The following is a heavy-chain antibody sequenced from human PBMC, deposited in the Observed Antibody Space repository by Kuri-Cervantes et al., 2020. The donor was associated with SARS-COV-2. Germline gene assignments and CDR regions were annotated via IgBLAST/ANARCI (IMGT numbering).Heavy chain of an antibody. D-gene: IGHD3-22*01. Sequence: GESLKISCAASGFTFRSYEMNWVRQAPGKGLEWVSYISSSGSTIYYADSGKGRFTISRDNAKNSLYLQMNSLRVEDTAVYYCGTLFKYESSAYRPIENWGQGILVTVSS. V-gene: IGHV3-48*03. CDR2: ISSSGSTI. CDR3: GTLFKYESSAYRPIEN. J-gene: IGHJ4*02. CDR1: GFTFRSYE.